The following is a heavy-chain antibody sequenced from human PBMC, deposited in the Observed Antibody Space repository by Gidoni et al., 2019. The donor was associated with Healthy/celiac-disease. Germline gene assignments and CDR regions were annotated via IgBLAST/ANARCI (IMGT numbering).Heavy chain of an antibody. D-gene: IGHD4-17*01. V-gene: IGHV3-23*01. CDR1: GLTFSSYA. CDR3: AKDSDYGDYYFDY. Sequence: EVQLLESGGGLVQPGGSLRLSCAASGLTFSSYAMSWVRQAPGKGLEWVSAISGSGGSTYYADSVKGRFTISRDNSKNTLYLQMTSLRAEDTAVYYCAKDSDYGDYYFDYWGQGTLVTVSS. J-gene: IGHJ4*02. CDR2: ISGSGGST.